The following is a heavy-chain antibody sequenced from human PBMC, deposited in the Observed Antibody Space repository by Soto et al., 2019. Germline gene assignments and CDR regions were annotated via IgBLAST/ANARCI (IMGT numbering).Heavy chain of an antibody. CDR3: ARLGEYCSSTSCYYYYYYYMDV. V-gene: IGHV4-39*01. Sequence: SETLSLTCTVSGGSISSSSYYWGWIRQPPGKGLEWIGSIYYSGSTYYNPSLKSRVTISVDTSKNQFSLKLSSVTAADTAVYYCARLGEYCSSTSCYYYYYYYMDVWGKGTTVTVSS. CDR2: IYYSGST. CDR1: GGSISSSSYY. D-gene: IGHD2-2*01. J-gene: IGHJ6*03.